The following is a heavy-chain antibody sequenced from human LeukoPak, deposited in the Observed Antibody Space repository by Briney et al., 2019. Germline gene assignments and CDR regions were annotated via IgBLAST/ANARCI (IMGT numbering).Heavy chain of an antibody. J-gene: IGHJ4*02. V-gene: IGHV3-66*01. D-gene: IGHD3-10*01. Sequence: GGSLRLSCEVSGFTVSSNYMSWVRQAPGKGLEWVSIIYSGGTSYYADSVKGRFTISRDNSKNTLYLQMSSLRAEDTAVYYCARDVDYYDSGSREIQIHYWGQGTLVTVSS. CDR1: GFTVSSNY. CDR3: ARDVDYYDSGSREIQIHY. CDR2: IYSGGTS.